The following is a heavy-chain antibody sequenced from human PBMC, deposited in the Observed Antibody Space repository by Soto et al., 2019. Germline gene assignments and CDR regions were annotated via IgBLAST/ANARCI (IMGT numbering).Heavy chain of an antibody. CDR3: ARDPGYCSGGICYRYMDV. CDR2: IHSGNSA. CDR1: GLIVNNNY. D-gene: IGHD2-15*01. J-gene: IGHJ6*03. V-gene: IGHV3-53*04. Sequence: EMQLVESGGGLVNPGGSLRLSCAASGLIVNNNYMNWVRQAPGKGLEWVSVIHSGNSASYADSVMGRFTISRHNSKNMVYLQMNRLRAEDTAVYYCARDPGYCSGGICYRYMDVWGKGTTVTVS.